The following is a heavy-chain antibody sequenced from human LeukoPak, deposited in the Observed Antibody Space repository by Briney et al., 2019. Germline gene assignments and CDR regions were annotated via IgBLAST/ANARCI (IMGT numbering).Heavy chain of an antibody. CDR2: TYYKSKWYN. Sequence: SQTLSLTCAISRDSVSSNSATRNWIRQSPSRGLEWLGRTYYKSKWYNDYAVSVKSRIAINSDTSKNQFSLQLNSVTPEDTAVYYCARVSSPWSPRDAFDIWGQGTMVTVSS. CDR1: RDSVSSNSAT. D-gene: IGHD1-26*01. CDR3: ARVSSPWSPRDAFDI. J-gene: IGHJ3*02. V-gene: IGHV6-1*01.